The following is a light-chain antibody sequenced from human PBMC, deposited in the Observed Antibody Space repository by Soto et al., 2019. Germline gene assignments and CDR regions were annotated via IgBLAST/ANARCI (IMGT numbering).Light chain of an antibody. CDR3: QNYDWSLTWT. Sequence: EIVMTQSPATLSVSPGERATLSCRASQSVSSNLAWYQQKPGQAPRLLIYGASSRATGIPDRFSGSGSGTDFTLTISDLEPEDFAVYYCQNYDWSLTWTFGPGTKVDIK. CDR2: GAS. J-gene: IGKJ1*01. V-gene: IGKV3D-15*01. CDR1: QSVSSN.